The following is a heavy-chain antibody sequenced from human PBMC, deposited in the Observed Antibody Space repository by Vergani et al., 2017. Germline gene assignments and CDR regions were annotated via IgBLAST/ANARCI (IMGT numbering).Heavy chain of an antibody. CDR2: ISSSGSTI. V-gene: IGHV3-11*01. CDR3: AGTYYYDSSGLPAPY. D-gene: IGHD3-22*01. Sequence: VQLVESGGGLVQPGRSLRLSCAASGFTFSDYYMSWIRQAPGKGLEWVSYISSSGSTIYYADSVKGRFTISRDNAKNSLYLQMNSLRAEDTAVYYCAGTYYYDSSGLPAPYWGQGTLVTVSS. J-gene: IGHJ4*02. CDR1: GFTFSDYY.